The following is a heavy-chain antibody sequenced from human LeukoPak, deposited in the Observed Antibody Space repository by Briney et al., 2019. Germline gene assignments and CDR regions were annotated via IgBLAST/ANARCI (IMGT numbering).Heavy chain of an antibody. J-gene: IGHJ4*02. CDR2: ISSSSSYI. CDR1: GFTFSSYS. Sequence: PGGSLRLSCAASGFTFSSYSMNWVRQAPGKGLEWVSSISSSSSYIYYADSVKGRFTISRDNAKNSLYLLMNSLRAEDTAVYYCARVGARGYSYAYYFDYWGQGTLVTVSS. V-gene: IGHV3-21*01. D-gene: IGHD5-18*01. CDR3: ARVGARGYSYAYYFDY.